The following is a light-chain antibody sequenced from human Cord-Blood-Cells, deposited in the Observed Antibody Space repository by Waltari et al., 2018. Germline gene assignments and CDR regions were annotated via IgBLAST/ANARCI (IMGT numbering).Light chain of an antibody. CDR3: SSYTSGSFVV. CDR2: EVS. CDR1: SSDVGSYNR. Sequence: QSALTQPPSVSGSPGQSVTISCTGTSSDVGSYNRVSWYQQPPGTAPKLMIYEVSNRPSGSPDSFSGSNTGNAASLTISGLGSEDEANYYCSSYTSGSFVVFCGGTKLTVL. J-gene: IGLJ2*01. V-gene: IGLV2-18*02.